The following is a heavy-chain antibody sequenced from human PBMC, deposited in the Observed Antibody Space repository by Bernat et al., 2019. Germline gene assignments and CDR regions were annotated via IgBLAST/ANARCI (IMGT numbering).Heavy chain of an antibody. CDR2: ISYDGSNK. CDR3: ARDQGDLVGAFDI. V-gene: IGHV3-30-3*01. D-gene: IGHD3-10*01. J-gene: IGHJ3*02. CDR1: GFTFSSYA. Sequence: QVQLVESGGGVVQPGRSLRLSCAASGFTFSSYAMHWVRQAPGKGLEWVAVISYDGSNKYYADSVKGRFTISRDNSKNTLYLQMNSLRAEDTAVYYCARDQGDLVGAFDIWGQGTMVTVSS.